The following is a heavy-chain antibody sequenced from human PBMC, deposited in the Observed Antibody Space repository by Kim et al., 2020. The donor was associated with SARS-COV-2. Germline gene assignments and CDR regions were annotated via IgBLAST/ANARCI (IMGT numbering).Heavy chain of an antibody. CDR3: ATRLVGAPLDY. CDR1: GFSFSSYS. J-gene: IGHJ4*02. CDR2: ISRDSYYI. V-gene: IGHV3-21*06. Sequence: GGSLRLSCAASGFSFSSYSMNWVRQAPGKGLEWVSSISRDSYYIFYGASLKGRFTISRDNAKNSLYLQMDSLRGEDTAVYYCATRLVGAPLDYWGQGALVTVSS. D-gene: IGHD2-2*01.